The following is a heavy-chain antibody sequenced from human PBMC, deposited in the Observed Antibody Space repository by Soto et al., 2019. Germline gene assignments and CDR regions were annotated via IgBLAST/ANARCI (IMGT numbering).Heavy chain of an antibody. V-gene: IGHV3-33*01. D-gene: IGHD6-19*01. CDR3: ARDLYSSGWYDFDY. J-gene: IGHJ4*02. CDR2: IWYDGSNK. Sequence: QVQLVESGRGVVQPGRSLRLSCAASGFTFSSYGMHWVRQAPGKGLEWVAVIWYDGSNKYYADSVKGRVTISRDNSKNTLYLQMNSLRAEDTAVYYCARDLYSSGWYDFDYWGQGTLVTVSS. CDR1: GFTFSSYG.